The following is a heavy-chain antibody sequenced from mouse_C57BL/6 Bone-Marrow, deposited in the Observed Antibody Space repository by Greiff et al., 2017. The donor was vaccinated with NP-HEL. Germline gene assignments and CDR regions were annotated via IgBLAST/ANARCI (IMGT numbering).Heavy chain of an antibody. CDR2: IYPGDGDT. J-gene: IGHJ2*01. CDR1: GYAFSSYW. CDR3: AREESTH. Sequence: QVQLQQSGAELVKPGASVKISCKASGYAFSSYWMNWAKQRPGKGLEWIGQIYPGDGDTNYNGKFKGKATLTADKSSSTAYMQLSSLTSEDSAVYFCAREESTHWGQGTTLTVSS. D-gene: IGHD1-1*01. V-gene: IGHV1-80*01.